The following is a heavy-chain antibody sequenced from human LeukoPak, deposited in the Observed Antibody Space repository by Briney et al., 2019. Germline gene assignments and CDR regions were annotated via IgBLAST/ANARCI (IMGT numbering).Heavy chain of an antibody. CDR3: ARGAHIVVVTAIPPVDY. CDR1: GYTFTSYA. D-gene: IGHD2-21*02. V-gene: IGHV1-3*01. CDR2: INAGNGNT. Sequence: ASVKVSCKASGYTFTSYAMHWVRQAPGQRLEWMGWINAGNGNTKYSQKFQGRVTIIRDTSASTAYMELSSLRSEDTAVYYCARGAHIVVVTAIPPVDYWGQGTLVTVSS. J-gene: IGHJ4*02.